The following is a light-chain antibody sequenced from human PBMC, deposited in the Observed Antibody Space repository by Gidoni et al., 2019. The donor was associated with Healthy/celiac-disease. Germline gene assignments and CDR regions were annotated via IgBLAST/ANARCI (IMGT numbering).Light chain of an antibody. CDR3: MQALQTPLT. CDR1: QSLLHSNGYNY. J-gene: IGKJ4*01. CDR2: LGS. V-gene: IGKV2-28*01. Sequence: DIVMTQSPLSLPVTPGEPASISCRSSQSLLHSNGYNYLDWYLQKPGQSPQLLIYLGSNRASGVPDRFSGSGSGTDFTLKISRVEAVDVGVYYCMQALQTPLTFGGXTKVEIK.